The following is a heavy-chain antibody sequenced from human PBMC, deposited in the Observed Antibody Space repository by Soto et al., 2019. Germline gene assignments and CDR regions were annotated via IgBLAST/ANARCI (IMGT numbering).Heavy chain of an antibody. CDR1: GFTFSSYG. V-gene: IGHV3-30*18. J-gene: IGHJ4*02. CDR2: ISYDGSNK. CDR3: ANGRWDSSGYYFFY. Sequence: PGGPLRLSCAASGFTFSSYGMHWVRQAPGKGLEWVAVISYDGSNKYYADSVKGRFTISRDNSKNTLYLQMNSLRAEDTAVYYCANGRWDSSGYYFFYWGQGTLVTVSS. D-gene: IGHD3-22*01.